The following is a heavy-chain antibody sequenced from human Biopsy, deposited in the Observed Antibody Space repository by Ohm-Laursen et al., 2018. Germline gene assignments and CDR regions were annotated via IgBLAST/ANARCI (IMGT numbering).Heavy chain of an antibody. Sequence: SDTLSLTCTVSGGSIYNFFWSWIRQPPGKGLEWIGYIYYSGSTNYNPSLKSRVTISVDRSKNHFSLELSSVTAADTAGYYCARVGVGAPSIDYFDSWGQGALVTVSS. J-gene: IGHJ4*02. CDR1: GGSIYNFF. D-gene: IGHD1-26*01. V-gene: IGHV4-59*07. CDR2: IYYSGST. CDR3: ARVGVGAPSIDYFDS.